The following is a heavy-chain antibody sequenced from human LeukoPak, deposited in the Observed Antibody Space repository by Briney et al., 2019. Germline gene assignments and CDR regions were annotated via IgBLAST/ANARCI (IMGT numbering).Heavy chain of an antibody. CDR2: VYYSGSV. Sequence: SETLSLTCTVSGGSMDTKVYYWGWIRHAPGKGLEWIGTVYYSGSVDYNPSLKSRVTISGDTSKNKYSLSLSSVTAADTALYYCARAKYYDFSSGYMTYYFDSWGQGALVTVSS. V-gene: IGHV4-39*07. CDR1: GGSMDTKVYY. D-gene: IGHD3-3*01. J-gene: IGHJ4*02. CDR3: ARAKYYDFSSGYMTYYFDS.